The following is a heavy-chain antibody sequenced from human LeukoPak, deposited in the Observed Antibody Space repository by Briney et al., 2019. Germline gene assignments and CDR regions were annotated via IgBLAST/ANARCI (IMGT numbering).Heavy chain of an antibody. CDR3: ARYRARIAAAVYYFDY. CDR1: GFTFDDYF. CDR2: ITNSGYTM. V-gene: IGHV3-11*01. Sequence: GGSLRLSCAAAGFTFDDYFMGRVRQAPGKGLGWVSYITNSGYTMYYADSVMGRFTISKDNAKNSLYPHMSGLRAEDTAVYYCARYRARIAAAVYYFDYWGQGTPVTVSS. J-gene: IGHJ4*02. D-gene: IGHD6-13*01.